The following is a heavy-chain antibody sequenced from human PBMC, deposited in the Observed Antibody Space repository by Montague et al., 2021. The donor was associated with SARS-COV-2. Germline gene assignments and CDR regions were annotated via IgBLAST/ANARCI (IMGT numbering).Heavy chain of an antibody. CDR2: ISGSGGST. J-gene: IGHJ6*02. V-gene: IGHV3-23*01. CDR1: GFTFSSYA. Sequence: SLRLSCAASGFTFSSYAMSWVRQAPGKGLEWVSAISGSGGSTYYADSVKGRFTISRDNSKNTLYLQMNSLRAKDTAVYYCAKDASPFEPAMVTDYYYYGMDVWGQGTTVTVSS. CDR3: AKDASPFEPAMVTDYYYYGMDV. D-gene: IGHD5-18*01.